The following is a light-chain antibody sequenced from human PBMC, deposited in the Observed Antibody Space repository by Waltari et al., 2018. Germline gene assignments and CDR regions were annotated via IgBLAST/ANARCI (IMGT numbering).Light chain of an antibody. CDR1: SSDVGYYNY. V-gene: IGLV2-11*01. CDR2: DVT. J-gene: IGLJ2*01. Sequence: QSALTQPRSVSGSPGQSVTISCTGTSSDVGYYNYVSWYQQRPGKAPRLILYDVTKRPSGVPDRCSGSKSGNTASLTISWLQAEDEADFYCCSYAGSYILVFGGGTKLTVL. CDR3: CSYAGSYILV.